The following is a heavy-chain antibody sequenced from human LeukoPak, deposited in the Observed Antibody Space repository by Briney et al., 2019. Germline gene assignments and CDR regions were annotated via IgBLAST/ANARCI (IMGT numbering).Heavy chain of an antibody. CDR2: INPNSGGT. D-gene: IGHD5-18*01. Sequence: ASVKVSCKASGYTFTGYYLHWVRQAPGQGLEWTGWINPNSGGTNYAQKFQGRVTMTRDTSISTAYMELSRLRSDDTAVYYCAKGGFSYPNWFDPWGQGTLVTVSS. V-gene: IGHV1-2*02. J-gene: IGHJ5*02. CDR1: GYTFTGYY. CDR3: AKGGFSYPNWFDP.